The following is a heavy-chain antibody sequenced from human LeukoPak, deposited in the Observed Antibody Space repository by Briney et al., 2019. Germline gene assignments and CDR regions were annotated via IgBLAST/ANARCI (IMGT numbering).Heavy chain of an antibody. CDR3: AKRHCSSTSCFPYYLDN. J-gene: IGHJ4*02. CDR1: GFTFSSYW. CDR2: IKQDGSEK. Sequence: PGGSLRPSCAASGFTFSSYWMSWVRQSPGKGLEWVASIKQDGSEKDYVDSVKGRFTISRDNSKNTLYLQMNSLRAEDTAVYHCAKRHCSSTSCFPYYLDNWGQGTLVTVSS. V-gene: IGHV3-7*01. D-gene: IGHD2-2*01.